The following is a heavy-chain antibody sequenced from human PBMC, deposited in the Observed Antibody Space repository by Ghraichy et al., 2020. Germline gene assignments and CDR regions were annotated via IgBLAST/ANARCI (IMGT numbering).Heavy chain of an antibody. CDR1: GESFSGYQ. Sequence: SETLSLTCAVLGESFSGYQWNWLRQTPGKGPEWIGEINHSGTRNYNPSLNSRVTISVDTSKRQFSLKLSSVTAADTAVYYCARGLPILARRDCFDIWGQGTTFIFSS. J-gene: IGHJ3*02. D-gene: IGHD3-3*01. CDR3: ARGLPILARRDCFDI. V-gene: IGHV4-34*01. CDR2: INHSGTR.